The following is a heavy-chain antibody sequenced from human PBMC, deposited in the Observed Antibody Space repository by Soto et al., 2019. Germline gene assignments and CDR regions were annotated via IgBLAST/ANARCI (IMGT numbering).Heavy chain of an antibody. V-gene: IGHV1-69*13. D-gene: IGHD6-6*01. CDR3: ARDPSSSPVPDASDI. CDR1: GCTFSSYA. J-gene: IGHJ3*02. CDR2: IIPIFGTA. Sequence: SVKVSCKASGCTFSSYAISWVRQAPGQGLEWMGGIIPIFGTANYAQKFQGRVTITADESTSTDYMELSSLRSEDTAVYYCARDPSSSPVPDASDIWGKGQMVTVSS.